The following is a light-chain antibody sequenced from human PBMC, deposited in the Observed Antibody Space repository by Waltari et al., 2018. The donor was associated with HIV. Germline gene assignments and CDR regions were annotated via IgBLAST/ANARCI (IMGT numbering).Light chain of an antibody. V-gene: IGLV1-40*01. J-gene: IGLJ3*02. CDR1: SSNIGAAYD. Sequence: QSVLTQPPSVSGAPGQTVTTSCPRSSSNIGAAYDVHWYQQVQGTAPKLLIYAKTNRPSGVPDRFSGSKSGTSASLAISGLQTEEEADYYCQSYVSSVNVVFGGGTRVTVL. CDR3: QSYVSSVNVV. CDR2: AKT.